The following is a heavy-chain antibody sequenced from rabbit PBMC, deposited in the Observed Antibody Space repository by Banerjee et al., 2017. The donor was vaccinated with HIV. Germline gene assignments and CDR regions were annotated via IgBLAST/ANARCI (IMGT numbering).Heavy chain of an antibody. V-gene: IGHV1S7*01. CDR1: GFDISSYS. J-gene: IGHJ4*01. D-gene: IGHD6-1*01. CDR3: ARPGVAGYGYAIYFNL. CDR2: IYGGKGST. Sequence: QLKETGGGLVTPAGTLTLTCTASGFDISSYSIGWVRQAPGKGLEWIGIIYGGKGSTDYASWVNGRFTISSDNAQNTVDLQVNSLTAADTATYFCARPGVAGYGYAIYFNLWGQGTLVTVS.